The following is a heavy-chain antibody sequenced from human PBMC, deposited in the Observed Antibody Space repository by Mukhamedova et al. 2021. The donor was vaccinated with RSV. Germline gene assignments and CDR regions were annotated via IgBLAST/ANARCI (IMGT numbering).Heavy chain of an antibody. Sequence: VRQAPGQGLEWMGIINPSGGSTSYAQKFQGRVTMTRDTSTSTVYMELSSLRSEDTAVYYCARDKKEELLHFDYWGQGTLVTASS. D-gene: IGHD1-26*01. CDR3: ARDKKEELLHFDY. J-gene: IGHJ4*02. CDR2: INPSGGST. V-gene: IGHV1-46*01.